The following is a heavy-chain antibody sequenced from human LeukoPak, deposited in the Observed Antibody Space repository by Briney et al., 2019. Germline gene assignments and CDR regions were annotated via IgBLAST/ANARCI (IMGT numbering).Heavy chain of an antibody. CDR1: GFSFSSYS. D-gene: IGHD3-10*02. Sequence: GGSLRLSCAASGFSFSSYSMNWVRQAPGKGLEWVATMTRSSTIYYADSVKGRFTISRDNAKNSAYLQMNSLRDEDTAVYSCARAQTMFWEFDGFDIWGRGTKVTVSS. J-gene: IGHJ3*02. V-gene: IGHV3-69-1*01. CDR3: ARAQTMFWEFDGFDI. CDR2: MTRSSTI.